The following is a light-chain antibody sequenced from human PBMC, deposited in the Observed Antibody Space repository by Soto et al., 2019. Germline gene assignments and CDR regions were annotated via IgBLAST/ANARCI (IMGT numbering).Light chain of an antibody. J-gene: IGLJ3*02. CDR1: SRHSSYI. CDR3: ETWDSNTRV. CDR2: LEDSGNY. V-gene: IGLV4-60*03. Sequence: QPVLTHSSSASASLGSSVKLTCTLSSRHSSYIIAWHQQQPGKAPRYLMKLEDSGNYNKGSGVPDRFSGSSSGADRYLTISTLQSEDEADYYCETWDSNTRVFGGGTKVTVL.